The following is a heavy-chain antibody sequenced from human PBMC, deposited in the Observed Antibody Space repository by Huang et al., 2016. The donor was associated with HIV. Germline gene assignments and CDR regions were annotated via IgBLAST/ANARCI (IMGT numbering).Heavy chain of an antibody. D-gene: IGHD3-10*01. V-gene: IGHV3-21*01. J-gene: IGHJ5*02. CDR3: VRENYGSGSTLHWFDP. Sequence: DVQLVESGGGLVKPGGSLRLSCAASGFSFGSFAMHGVRQAPGRGLEGVASITASSSCKDYACSLTGRFPVSRDNAKNSLYLQMNSLRPEDTAVYYCVRENYGSGSTLHWFDPWGQGTLVTVSS. CDR1: GFSFGSFA. CDR2: ITASSSCK.